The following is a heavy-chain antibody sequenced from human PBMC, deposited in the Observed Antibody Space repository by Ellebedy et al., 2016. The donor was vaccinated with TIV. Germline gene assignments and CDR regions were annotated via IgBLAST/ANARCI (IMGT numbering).Heavy chain of an antibody. V-gene: IGHV1-18*01. J-gene: IGHJ4*02. CDR2: ISAYNGNT. Sequence: ASVKVSXXASGYTFTSYGISWVRQAPGQGLEWMGWISAYNGNTNYAQKLQGRVTMTTDTSTSTAYMELRSLRSDDTAVYYCARDEADYYDSSGYYYNVFFDYWGQGTLVTVSS. D-gene: IGHD3-22*01. CDR1: GYTFTSYG. CDR3: ARDEADYYDSSGYYYNVFFDY.